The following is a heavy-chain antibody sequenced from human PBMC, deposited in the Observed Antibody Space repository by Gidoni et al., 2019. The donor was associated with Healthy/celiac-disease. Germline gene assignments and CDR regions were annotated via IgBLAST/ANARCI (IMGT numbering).Heavy chain of an antibody. D-gene: IGHD3-10*01. CDR2: IYIGGSK. CDR1: GFTVSSNY. CDR3: ARDLGEVAPTRGFWFDP. Sequence: EVQLVETGGGLIQPGGSLRLYCAASGFTVSSNYMSWGRQAPGKGLEWVSVIYIGGSKYYADSVKGRFTISRDNSKNTLYLQMNSLRAEDTAVYYCARDLGEVAPTRGFWFDPWGQGTLVTVSS. J-gene: IGHJ5*02. V-gene: IGHV3-53*02.